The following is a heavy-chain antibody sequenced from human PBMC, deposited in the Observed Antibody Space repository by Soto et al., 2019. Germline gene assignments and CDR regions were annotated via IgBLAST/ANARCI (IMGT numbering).Heavy chain of an antibody. CDR2: ISAYNGNT. V-gene: IGHV1-18*01. J-gene: IGHJ6*04. CDR3: ARDRGDRDGTGGGRYNSSGMAV. D-gene: IGHD3-16*01. Sequence: ASVKVSCKASGYTFTSYGISWVRQAPGQGLEWMGWISAYNGNTNYAQKLQGRVTMTTDTSTSTAYMELRSLRSDDTAVYYCARDRGDRDGTGGGRYNSSGMAVGGKGPTVTVSS. CDR1: GYTFTSYG.